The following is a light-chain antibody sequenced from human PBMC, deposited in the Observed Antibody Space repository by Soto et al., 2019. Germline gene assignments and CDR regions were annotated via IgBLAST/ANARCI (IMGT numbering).Light chain of an antibody. V-gene: IGKV1D-12*01. Sequence: DIQMTQSPSSVSASIGDRVTITCRASQGGSSWLAWYQQKPGKAPKLLMYAASTLQSGVPSRFSGSGSGTDFTLTISSLHPEDFATYYCQQAGSFPLTYGGGNKVEI. J-gene: IGKJ4*01. CDR1: QGGSSW. CDR2: AAS. CDR3: QQAGSFPLT.